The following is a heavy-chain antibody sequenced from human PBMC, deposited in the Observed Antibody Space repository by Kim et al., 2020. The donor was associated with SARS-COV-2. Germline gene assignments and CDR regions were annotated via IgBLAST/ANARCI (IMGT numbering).Heavy chain of an antibody. Sequence: VSVKVSCKASGYTFTSYDINWVRQATGQGLEWMGWMNPNSGNTGYAQKFQGRVTMTRNTSISTAYMELSSLRSEDTAVYYCARDSSWDFWSGYYYYYGMDVWGQGTTVTVSS. D-gene: IGHD3-3*01. J-gene: IGHJ6*02. V-gene: IGHV1-8*01. CDR1: GYTFTSYD. CDR2: MNPNSGNT. CDR3: ARDSSWDFWSGYYYYYGMDV.